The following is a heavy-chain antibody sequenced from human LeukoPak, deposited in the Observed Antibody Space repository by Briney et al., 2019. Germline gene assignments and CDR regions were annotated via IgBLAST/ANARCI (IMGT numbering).Heavy chain of an antibody. D-gene: IGHD3-22*01. V-gene: IGHV4-4*07. CDR1: GGSISSYY. J-gene: IGHJ4*02. Sequence: SETLSLTCTVAGGSISSYYWSWIRQPAGKGLEWIGRIYTSGTTNYNPSLKSRVTMSVDTSKNQFSLKMRSVTAADTAVYYCARANYDGSDYWGQGTLVTVSS. CDR2: IYTSGTT. CDR3: ARANYDGSDY.